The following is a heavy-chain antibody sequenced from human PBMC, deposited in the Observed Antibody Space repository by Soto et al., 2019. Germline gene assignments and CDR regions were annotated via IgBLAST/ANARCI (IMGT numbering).Heavy chain of an antibody. Sequence: GGSLRLSCAASGFTFSSDWMRWVRQAPGTGLEWVANIKQDGSEKYYVDSVKGRFTISRDNAKNSLYLQMNSLRAEDTAVYYCARDREAVDDHPLPNIYYYYGMDVWGQGTTVTVSS. D-gene: IGHD6-19*01. CDR1: GFTFSSDW. CDR3: ARDREAVDDHPLPNIYYYYGMDV. V-gene: IGHV3-7*01. CDR2: IKQDGSEK. J-gene: IGHJ6*02.